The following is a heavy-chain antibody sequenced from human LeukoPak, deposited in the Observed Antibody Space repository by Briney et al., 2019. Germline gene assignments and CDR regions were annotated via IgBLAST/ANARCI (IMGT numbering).Heavy chain of an antibody. CDR2: IIPIFGTA. Sequence: ASVKVSCKASGGTFSSYAISWVRQAPGQGLEWMRRIIPIFGTANYAQKFQGRVTITTDESTSTAYMELSSLRSEDTAVYYCARDFYYDSSGYNYWGQGTLVTVSS. CDR1: GGTFSSYA. D-gene: IGHD3-22*01. V-gene: IGHV1-69*05. CDR3: ARDFYYDSSGYNY. J-gene: IGHJ4*02.